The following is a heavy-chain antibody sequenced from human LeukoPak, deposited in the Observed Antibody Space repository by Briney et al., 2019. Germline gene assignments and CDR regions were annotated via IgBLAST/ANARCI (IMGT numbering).Heavy chain of an antibody. CDR1: GYTFTGYY. Sequence: ASVKVYCKASGYTFTGYYMQWVRQAPGQGLEWMGWINPNSGGTNYAQKFQGRLTMTRDTSITTAFIELSRLTSDDTAVYYCVRDHASSYDYWGQGTLVTVSS. CDR3: VRDHASSYDY. CDR2: INPNSGGT. V-gene: IGHV1-2*02. D-gene: IGHD1-26*01. J-gene: IGHJ4*02.